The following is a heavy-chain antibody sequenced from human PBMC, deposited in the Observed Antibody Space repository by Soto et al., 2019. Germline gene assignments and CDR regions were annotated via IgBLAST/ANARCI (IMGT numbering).Heavy chain of an antibody. CDR2: IYYSGNT. D-gene: IGHD3-10*01. J-gene: IGHJ5*02. CDR3: ARLYYYGSGSLNP. Sequence: SEILSLTCTVSGGSISSSSYYWGWIRQPPGKGLEWIGSIYYSGNTYYNPSLKSRVTISVDTSKNQFSLKLSSVTAADTAVYYCARLYYYGSGSLNPWGQGTLVTVSS. V-gene: IGHV4-39*01. CDR1: GGSISSSSYY.